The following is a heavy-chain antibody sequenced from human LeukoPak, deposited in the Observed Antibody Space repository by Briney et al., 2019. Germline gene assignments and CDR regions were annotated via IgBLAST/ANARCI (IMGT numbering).Heavy chain of an antibody. CDR1: GGTFSSYA. D-gene: IGHD3-22*01. J-gene: IGHJ3*02. V-gene: IGHV1-69*13. Sequence: ASVKVSCKASGGTFSSYAISWVRQAPGQGLEWMGGIIPIFGTANYAQKFQGRVTITADESTSTAYMELSSLRSEDTAVYYCARRGYYYDSSGYYPHDAFDIWGQGTMVTVSS. CDR2: IIPIFGTA. CDR3: ARRGYYYDSSGYYPHDAFDI.